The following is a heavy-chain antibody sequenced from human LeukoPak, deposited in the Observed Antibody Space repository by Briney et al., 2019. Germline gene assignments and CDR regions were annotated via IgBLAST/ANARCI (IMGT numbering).Heavy chain of an antibody. J-gene: IGHJ5*02. CDR2: IWYDGSNK. V-gene: IGHV3-33*01. Sequence: PGRSLRLSCAASGFTFSSYGMHWVRQAPGKGLEWVAIIWYDGSNKYYADSVKGRFTISRDNSKSTLYLQMNSLTAEDTAVYYCARTGYGSSWYWFDPWGQGTLVTVS. CDR3: ARTGYGSSWYWFDP. CDR1: GFTFSSYG. D-gene: IGHD6-13*01.